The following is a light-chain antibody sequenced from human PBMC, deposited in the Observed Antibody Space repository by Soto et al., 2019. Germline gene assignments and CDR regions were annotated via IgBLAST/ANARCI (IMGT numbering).Light chain of an antibody. J-gene: IGKJ2*01. Sequence: EIVMTQSPATLSVSPGERATLSCRASQSVSSYLAWYQQKPGQAPRLLIYGASTRATGIPARFSGSGSGTEFTPSICSLLSKAFAVAYCQADNYWPPYTFGQGTKLEIK. CDR2: GAS. CDR1: QSVSSY. CDR3: QADNYWPPYT. V-gene: IGKV3-15*01.